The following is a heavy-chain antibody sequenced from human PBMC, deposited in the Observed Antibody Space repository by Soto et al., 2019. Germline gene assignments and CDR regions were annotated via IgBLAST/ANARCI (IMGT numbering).Heavy chain of an antibody. Sequence: QVQLVESGGGVVQPGTSLRLSCVGSGFTFRSYVIHWVRQAPGKGLEWVALTSYDGSNKYYDDSVKGRFTISRDNSRNTGDLQMDSRRLEHTALYYCARWGTTGGLDVWGQGTLVSVSS. J-gene: IGHJ4*02. D-gene: IGHD3-16*01. CDR1: GFTFRSYV. CDR3: ARWGTTGGLDV. V-gene: IGHV3-30*19. CDR2: TSYDGSNK.